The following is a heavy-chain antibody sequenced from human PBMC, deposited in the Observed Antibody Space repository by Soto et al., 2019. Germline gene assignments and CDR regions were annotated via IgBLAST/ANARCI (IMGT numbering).Heavy chain of an antibody. V-gene: IGHV3-30*03. CDR2: MSFDGSIK. D-gene: IGHD6-19*01. CDR1: GFIFSSYG. CDR3: ATIAVPPAFDI. Sequence: SLRLSCAASGFIFSSYGMNWVRQAPAKGLEWVAVMSFDGSIKYYADSVKGRFTISRDNSKNTLYLQMNSLRAEDTAVYYCATIAVPPAFDIWGQGTMVTVSS. J-gene: IGHJ3*02.